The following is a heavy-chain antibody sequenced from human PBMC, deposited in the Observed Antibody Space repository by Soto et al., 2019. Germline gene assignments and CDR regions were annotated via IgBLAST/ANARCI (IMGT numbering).Heavy chain of an antibody. CDR2: IYFTGST. Sequence: QVQLQESGPGLVKPSQTLSLTCTVSGASINSGGYYWNWIRQLPGKGLEWIGYIYFTGSTYYNPSLERRVNISLDTSQNQCSLKLTSVIAADTAVYYCASGDTWVAILASWGQGTLVTVSS. J-gene: IGHJ4*02. CDR1: GASINSGGYY. V-gene: IGHV4-31*03. CDR3: ASGDTWVAILAS. D-gene: IGHD2-21*01.